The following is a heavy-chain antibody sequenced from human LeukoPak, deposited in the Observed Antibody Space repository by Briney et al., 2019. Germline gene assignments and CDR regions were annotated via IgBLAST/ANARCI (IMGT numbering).Heavy chain of an antibody. CDR1: GGSISSGDYY. CDR2: IYYSGGT. J-gene: IGHJ4*02. Sequence: SETLSLTCTVSGGSISSGDYYWSWIRQPPGKGLEWIGYIYYSGGTYYNPSLKSRVTISVGTSKNQFSLKLSSVTAADTAVYYCARVGYSYEIDYWGQGTLVTVSS. CDR3: ARVGYSYEIDY. V-gene: IGHV4-30-4*01. D-gene: IGHD5-18*01.